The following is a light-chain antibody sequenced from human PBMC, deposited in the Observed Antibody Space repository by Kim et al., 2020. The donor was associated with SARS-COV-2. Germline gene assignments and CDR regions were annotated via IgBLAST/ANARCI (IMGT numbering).Light chain of an antibody. Sequence: SSELTQDPAVSVALGQTVRITCQGDSLRSFYASWYQQKPRQAPVLVIYGKDNRPSGIPDRFSGSSSGNTASLTITGAQAEDEADYYCNSRDNSGNHLTVFGGGTQLTVL. V-gene: IGLV3-19*01. CDR1: SLRSFY. CDR3: NSRDNSGNHLTV. CDR2: GKD. J-gene: IGLJ2*01.